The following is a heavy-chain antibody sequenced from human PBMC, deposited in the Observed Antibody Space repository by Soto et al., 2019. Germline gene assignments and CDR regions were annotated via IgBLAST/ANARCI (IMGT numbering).Heavy chain of an antibody. CDR3: ARTAAIRSMDV. D-gene: IGHD2-2*01. V-gene: IGHV3-30-3*01. Sequence: QVQLVESGGGVVQPGRSLRLSCAASGFTFSSYAMHWVRQAPGKGLEWVAVISYDGSNKYYADSVKGRFTISRDNSKNTLYLQTNSLRAEDTAVYYCARTAAIRSMDVWGQGTMVTVSS. J-gene: IGHJ6*02. CDR1: GFTFSSYA. CDR2: ISYDGSNK.